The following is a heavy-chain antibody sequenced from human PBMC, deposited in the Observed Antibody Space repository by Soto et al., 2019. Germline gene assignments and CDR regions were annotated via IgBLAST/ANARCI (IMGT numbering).Heavy chain of an antibody. CDR2: ISAST. CDR3: ATRNYRTKWYYFEY. J-gene: IGHJ4*01. D-gene: IGHD3-16*02. CDR1: GFSISSSG. V-gene: IGHV3-23*01. Sequence: EVQLLASGGGLVQPGGSLRLSCAASGFSISSSGMTWVRQAPGKGLEWVSGISASTYYADSVKGRFTISGDDSKNTLYVDMHSVRSEDTAVYYCATRNYRTKWYYFEYWGQGTLVTVCS.